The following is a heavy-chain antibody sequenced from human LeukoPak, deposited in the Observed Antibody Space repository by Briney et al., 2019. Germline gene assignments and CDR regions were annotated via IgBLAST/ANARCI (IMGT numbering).Heavy chain of an antibody. Sequence: GGSLRLSCAASGFTFSSYSMNWVRQAPGKGLEWVSSISSSSSYIYYADSVKGRFTISRDNAKNSLYLQMNSLRAEDTAVYYCARDYYDSSGYPWYFDSWGQGTLVTVSS. CDR3: ARDYYDSSGYPWYFDS. V-gene: IGHV3-21*01. CDR1: GFTFSSYS. J-gene: IGHJ4*02. D-gene: IGHD3-22*01. CDR2: ISSSSSYI.